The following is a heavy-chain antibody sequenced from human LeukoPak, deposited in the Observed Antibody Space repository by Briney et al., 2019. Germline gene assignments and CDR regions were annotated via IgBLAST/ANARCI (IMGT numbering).Heavy chain of an antibody. Sequence: GRSLRLSCAASGFTFSSYGMHWVRQAPGKGLEWVAVISYDGSNKYYADSVKGRFTISRDNSKNTLYLQMNSLRAEDTAVYYCAKDLPTAMAPGFDYWGQGTLVTVSS. J-gene: IGHJ4*02. CDR3: AKDLPTAMAPGFDY. CDR2: ISYDGSNK. D-gene: IGHD5-18*01. CDR1: GFTFSSYG. V-gene: IGHV3-30*18.